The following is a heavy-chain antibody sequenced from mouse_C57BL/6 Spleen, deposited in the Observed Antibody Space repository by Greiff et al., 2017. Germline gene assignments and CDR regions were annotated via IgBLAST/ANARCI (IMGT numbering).Heavy chain of an antibody. V-gene: IGHV5-6*01. D-gene: IGHD2-4*01. CDR1: GLTFSSYG. Sequence: EVKLMESGGDLVKPGGSLKLSCAASGLTFSSYGMSWVRQTPDKRLEWVATISSGGSYTYYPDSVKGRFTISRDNAKNTLYLQMSSLKSEDTAMYYCAGDYDFDYWGQGTTLTVSS. J-gene: IGHJ2*01. CDR3: AGDYDFDY. CDR2: ISSGGSYT.